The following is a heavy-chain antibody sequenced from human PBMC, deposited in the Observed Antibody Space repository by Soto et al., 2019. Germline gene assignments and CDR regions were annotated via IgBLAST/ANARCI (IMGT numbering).Heavy chain of an antibody. CDR3: AKPARYYYDSSDAFDI. V-gene: IGHV3-23*01. CDR1: GFTFSSYA. J-gene: IGHJ3*02. Sequence: EVQLLESGGGLVQPGGSLRLSCAASGFTFSSYAMSWVRQAPGKGLEWVSAISGSGGSTYYADSVKGRFTISRDNSKNTLYLQMNSLRPEDTAVYYCAKPARYYYDSSDAFDIWGQGTMVTVSS. D-gene: IGHD3-22*01. CDR2: ISGSGGST.